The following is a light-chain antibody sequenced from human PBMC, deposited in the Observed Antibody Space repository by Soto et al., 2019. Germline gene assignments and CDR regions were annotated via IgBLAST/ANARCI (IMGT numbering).Light chain of an antibody. Sequence: EIVMTQSPATLSVSPGERATLSCRASQSVNSNLAWYQRKRGQAPRLLIFYASTRAPGIPSGFSGSGSGTEFTLTISSLQSEDFADYYCQQYNNWPWTVGQGTKVEIK. J-gene: IGKJ1*01. CDR3: QQYNNWPWT. CDR2: YAS. CDR1: QSVNSN. V-gene: IGKV3-15*01.